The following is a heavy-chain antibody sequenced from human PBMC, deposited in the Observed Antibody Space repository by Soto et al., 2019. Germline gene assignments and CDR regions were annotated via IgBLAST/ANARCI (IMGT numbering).Heavy chain of an antibody. CDR1: GFANFSKAW. CDR2: IKSRSGGGTT. V-gene: IGHV3-15*07. D-gene: IGHD3-10*01. CDR3: TTGVY. Sequence: EVQLVESGGGFVEPGGSLRLSCEASGFANFSKAWMYWVRQAPGKGLEWVGHIKSRSGGGTTGYAAPVQGRFSISRDDSANTLFLQMNSLKVEVTAFYYCTTGVYWGQGTLATVSS. J-gene: IGHJ4*02.